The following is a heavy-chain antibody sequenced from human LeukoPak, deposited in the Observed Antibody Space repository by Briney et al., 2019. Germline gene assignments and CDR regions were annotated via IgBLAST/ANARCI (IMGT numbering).Heavy chain of an antibody. J-gene: IGHJ4*02. CDR1: GFTFSSYG. D-gene: IGHD6-19*01. V-gene: IGHV3-21*01. CDR3: ARDRAEEYSSGWTDFDY. CDR2: ISSSSYI. Sequence: VGSLRLSCAASGFTFSSYGMHWVRQAPGKGLEWVSSISSSSYIYYADSVKGRFTISRDNAKNSLYLQMNSLRAEDTAVYYCARDRAEEYSSGWTDFDYWGQGTLVTVSS.